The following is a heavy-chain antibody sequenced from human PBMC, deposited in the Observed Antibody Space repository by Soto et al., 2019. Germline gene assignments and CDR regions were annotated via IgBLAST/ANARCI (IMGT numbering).Heavy chain of an antibody. J-gene: IGHJ4*02. D-gene: IGHD3-22*01. CDR2: VYNDGSV. CDR1: GVSISSGNW. V-gene: IGHV4-4*02. Sequence: SETLCLTCDVSGVSISSGNWWSWVRQSREKALEWIGAVYNDGSVNYAPSLERRVTISVDRSKNQFSLRLSSVTAADTAKYYCVNLVYDSLHNYQYFDYWGPGILVTVSS. CDR3: VNLVYDSLHNYQYFDY.